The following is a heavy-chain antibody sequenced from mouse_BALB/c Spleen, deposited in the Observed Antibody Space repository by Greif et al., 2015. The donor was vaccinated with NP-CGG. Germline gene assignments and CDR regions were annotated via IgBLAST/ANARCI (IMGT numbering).Heavy chain of an antibody. CDR1: GFAFSSYD. J-gene: IGHJ1*01. V-gene: IGHV5-12-1*01. CDR3: ARHGGLYYYGSSPDFDV. D-gene: IGHD1-1*01. Sequence: EVKVVESGGGLVKPGGSLKLSCAASGFAFSSYDMSWVRQTPEKRLEWVAYISSGGGSTYYPDTVKGRFTISRDNAKNTLYLQMSSLKSEDTAMYYCARHGGLYYYGSSPDFDVWGAGTTVTVSS. CDR2: ISSGGGST.